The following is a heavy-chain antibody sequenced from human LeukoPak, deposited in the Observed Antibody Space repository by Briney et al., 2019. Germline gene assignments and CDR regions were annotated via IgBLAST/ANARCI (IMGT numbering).Heavy chain of an antibody. J-gene: IGHJ6*03. V-gene: IGHV3-53*01. CDR3: ARVPYGNYHYYYMDV. CDR1: GFTVSNNY. Sequence: GGSLRLSCTDSGFTVSNNYMNWVRQAPGKGLEWVSIIYTGGGTYYADSVKGRFTISRDNSKNTIYLQMNSLRAEDTAVYFCARVPYGNYHYYYMDVWGKGTTVTVSS. CDR2: IYTGGGT. D-gene: IGHD3-10*01.